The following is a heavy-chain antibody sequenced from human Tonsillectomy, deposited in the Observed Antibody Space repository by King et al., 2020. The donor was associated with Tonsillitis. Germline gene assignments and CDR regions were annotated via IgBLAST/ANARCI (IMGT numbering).Heavy chain of an antibody. CDR1: GGSISSSTYY. CDR3: ASGNGSSWTGYFQH. Sequence: QLQESGPGLVKPSETLSLTCTVSGGSISSSTYYWGWIRQPPGKGLEWIGSIHYSGSTYYNPSLQSRVTMSVDTSKNQFSLKLSSVTAADTAVYYCASGNGSSWTGYFQHWGRGTLVTVSS. V-gene: IGHV4-39*01. J-gene: IGHJ1*01. D-gene: IGHD6-13*01. CDR2: IHYSGST.